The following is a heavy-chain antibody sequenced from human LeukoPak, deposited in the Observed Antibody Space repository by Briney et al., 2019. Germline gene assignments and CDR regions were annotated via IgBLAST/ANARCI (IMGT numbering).Heavy chain of an antibody. CDR1: GFTFSSYS. D-gene: IGHD4-17*01. CDR3: AKELMTTVTSFDY. J-gene: IGHJ4*02. V-gene: IGHV3-48*01. Sequence: GGPLRLSCAASGFTFSSYSMNWVRQAPGKGLEWVSYISSSSSTIYYADSVKGRFTISRDNSKNTLYLQMNSLRAEDTAVYYCAKELMTTVTSFDYWGQGTLVTVSS. CDR2: ISSSSSTI.